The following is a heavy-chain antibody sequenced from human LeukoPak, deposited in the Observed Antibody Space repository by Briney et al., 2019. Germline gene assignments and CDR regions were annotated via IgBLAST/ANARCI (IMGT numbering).Heavy chain of an antibody. V-gene: IGHV1-69*05. D-gene: IGHD2-21*02. J-gene: IGHJ4*02. CDR2: IIPIFGTA. Sequence: ASVKVSCKASGGTFSSYAISWVRQAPGQGLEWMGGIIPIFGTANYAQKFQGRVTITTDESTSTAYMELSSLRSEDTAVYYCATFVVVTAMTFDYWGQGTLVTVSS. CDR3: ATFVVVTAMTFDY. CDR1: GGTFSSYA.